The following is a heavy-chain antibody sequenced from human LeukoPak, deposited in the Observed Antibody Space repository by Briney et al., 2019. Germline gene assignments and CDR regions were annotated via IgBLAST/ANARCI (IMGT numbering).Heavy chain of an antibody. CDR1: GFTFSSYS. V-gene: IGHV3-21*01. CDR3: AYGSNFDY. Sequence: GGSLRPSCAASGFTFSSYSMNWVRQAPGKGLEWVSSISSSSSYIYHADSVKGRFTISRDNAKNSLYLQMNSLRAEDTAVYYCAYGSNFDYWGQGTLVTVSS. D-gene: IGHD3-10*01. CDR2: ISSSSSYI. J-gene: IGHJ4*02.